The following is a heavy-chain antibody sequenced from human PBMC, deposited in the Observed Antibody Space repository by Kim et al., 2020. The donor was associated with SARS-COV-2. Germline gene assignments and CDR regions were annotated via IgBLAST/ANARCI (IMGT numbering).Heavy chain of an antibody. D-gene: IGHD3-22*01. V-gene: IGHV5-51*01. CDR3: ARGDYYDSRRDFDY. J-gene: IGHJ4*02. Sequence: SPSFQGQVTISAAKSISTAYLQWSSLKASDTAMYYCARGDYYDSRRDFDYWGQGTLVTVSS.